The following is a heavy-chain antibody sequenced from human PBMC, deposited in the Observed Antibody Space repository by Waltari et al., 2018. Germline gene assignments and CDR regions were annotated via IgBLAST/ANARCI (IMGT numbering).Heavy chain of an antibody. Sequence: QVQLKESGPALVKPSQTLSPPCTVPGDSISSNYDWTWIRQLPGKGLEWIGNIYNRGNTDYNPGLKSRLTISLDTSKNQCSLQLTSVSAADTAVYYCAREPLYWGQGTLVTVSS. CDR1: GDSISSNYD. V-gene: IGHV4-31*03. CDR2: IYNRGNT. CDR3: AREPLY. J-gene: IGHJ4*02.